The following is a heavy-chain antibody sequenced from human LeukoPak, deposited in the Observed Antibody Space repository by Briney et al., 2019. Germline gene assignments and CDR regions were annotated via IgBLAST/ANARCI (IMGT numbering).Heavy chain of an antibody. CDR2: ISSNGGST. CDR1: GLTFSNYP. V-gene: IGHV3-64*01. Sequence: PGGSLRLSCAASGLTFSNYPMHWVRQAPGKGLEYVSGISSNGGSTYYANSVKGRFTISRDNSKNTLYLQMGSLRVEDMAVYYCARRGGTYYDILTGYYDYWGQGTLVTVSS. D-gene: IGHD3-9*01. J-gene: IGHJ4*02. CDR3: ARRGGTYYDILTGYYDY.